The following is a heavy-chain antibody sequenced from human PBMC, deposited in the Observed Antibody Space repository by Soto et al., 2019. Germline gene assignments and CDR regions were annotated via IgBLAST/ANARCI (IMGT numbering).Heavy chain of an antibody. J-gene: IGHJ4*02. CDR1: GFTFSTYA. CDR2: ISHDGTNK. D-gene: IGHD4-17*01. V-gene: IGHV3-30*04. CDR3: ARDISYGGIPFDY. Sequence: SLILSCAASGFTFSTYAMHWVRQAPGKGLEWVAVISHDGTNKYYADSGKGRFTVSRDNSKNTLYLQMDSLRAEDTALYYCARDISYGGIPFDYWGQGTLVTVSS.